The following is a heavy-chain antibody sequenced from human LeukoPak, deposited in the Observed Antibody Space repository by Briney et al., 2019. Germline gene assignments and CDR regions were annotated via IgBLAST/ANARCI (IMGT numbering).Heavy chain of an antibody. J-gene: IGHJ6*02. CDR2: IYPGDSDT. CDR1: GYSFTSYW. CDR3: ARHRGNYYYGMDV. Sequence: GESLKISCKGSGYSFTSYWIGWVRQMPGKGLEWMGIIYPGDSDTRYSPSFQGRVTISADKSISTAYLQWSSLKASDTAMYYCARHRGNYYYGMDVWGQGTTVTVSS. V-gene: IGHV5-51*01.